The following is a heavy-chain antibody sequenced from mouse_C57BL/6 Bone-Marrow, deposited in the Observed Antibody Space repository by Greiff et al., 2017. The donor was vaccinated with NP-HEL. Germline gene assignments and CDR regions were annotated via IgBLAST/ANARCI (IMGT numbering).Heavy chain of an antibody. D-gene: IGHD1-1*01. CDR2: ISNGGGST. CDR1: GFTFSDYY. V-gene: IGHV5-12*01. J-gene: IGHJ1*03. CDR3: ARQGYYGSFV. Sequence: EVKLVESGGGLVQPGGSLKLSCAASGFTFSDYYMYWVRQTPEKRLEWVAYISNGGGSTYYPDTVKGRFTISRVNAKNTLYLQMSRLKSEDTAMYYCARQGYYGSFVWGTGTTVTVSS.